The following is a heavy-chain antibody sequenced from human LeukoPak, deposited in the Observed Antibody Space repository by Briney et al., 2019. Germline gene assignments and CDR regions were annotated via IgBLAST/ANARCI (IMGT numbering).Heavy chain of an antibody. Sequence: GESLKISCKGSGYSFTSYWIGWVRQMPGKGLEWMGIIYPDESNTRYSPSFQGQVTVSADKSISTAYLQWSSLKASDTAIYYCARRVSHAFDIWGQGTMVTVSS. V-gene: IGHV5-51*01. CDR2: IYPDESNT. CDR3: ARRVSHAFDI. CDR1: GYSFTSYW. J-gene: IGHJ3*02.